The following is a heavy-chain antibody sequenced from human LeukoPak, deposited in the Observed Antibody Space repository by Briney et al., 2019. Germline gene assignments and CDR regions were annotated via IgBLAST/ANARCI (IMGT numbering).Heavy chain of an antibody. CDR3: AREGWGSYLSSDI. CDR2: ISPSDGST. V-gene: IGHV3-23*01. D-gene: IGHD3-16*02. Sequence: GGSLRLSCAASGFTFSTYYMSWVRQAPGKGLEWISAISPSDGSTYYADSVKGRFTISRDNSKNTLYLQMNSLRAEDTAVYYCAREGWGSYLSSDIWGQGTMVTVSS. J-gene: IGHJ3*02. CDR1: GFTFSTYY.